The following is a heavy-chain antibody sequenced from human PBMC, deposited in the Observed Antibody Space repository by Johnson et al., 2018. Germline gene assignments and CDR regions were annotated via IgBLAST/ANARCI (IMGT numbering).Heavy chain of an antibody. J-gene: IGHJ3*02. CDR2: INAGTGNT. CDR1: GYTFTSYS. V-gene: IGHV1-3*01. Sequence: QVQLVQSGAEVKKPGASVKVSCKASGYTFTSYSMHWVRLAPGQRLEWIGWINAGTGNTKYSQNFQGRVTIARDTSASTAYMELSSLRSEDTAVYYCAGNYYDGDAFDIWGQGTMVTVSS. CDR3: AGNYYDGDAFDI. D-gene: IGHD3-22*01.